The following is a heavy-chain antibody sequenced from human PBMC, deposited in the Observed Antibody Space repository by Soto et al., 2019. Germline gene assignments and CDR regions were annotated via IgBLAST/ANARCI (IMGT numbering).Heavy chain of an antibody. CDR1: SDSISSYY. Sequence: QVQLQESGPGLVRPSETLSLTCTVSSDSISSYYLIWIRQSPGKGLEWIGYTDYSGNTNYNPSLKSRVTMTGATSKNPFSLRLSSVTAADTAVYYCARAVGDPLYYLDYWGQGTLVTVSS. CDR2: TDYSGNT. D-gene: IGHD6-19*01. CDR3: ARAVGDPLYYLDY. V-gene: IGHV4-59*08. J-gene: IGHJ4*02.